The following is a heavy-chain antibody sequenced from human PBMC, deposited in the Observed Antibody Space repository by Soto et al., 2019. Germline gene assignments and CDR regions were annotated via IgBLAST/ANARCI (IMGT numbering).Heavy chain of an antibody. Sequence: GGSLRLSCAASGFTFSSYWMSWVRQAPGKGLEWVANIKQDGSEKYYVDSVKGRFTNSRDNAKNSLYLQMNSLRAEDTAVYYCARDRRAGEYSGYDPIFDYWGQGTLVTVSS. D-gene: IGHD5-12*01. J-gene: IGHJ4*02. CDR2: IKQDGSEK. CDR3: ARDRRAGEYSGYDPIFDY. CDR1: GFTFSSYW. V-gene: IGHV3-7*01.